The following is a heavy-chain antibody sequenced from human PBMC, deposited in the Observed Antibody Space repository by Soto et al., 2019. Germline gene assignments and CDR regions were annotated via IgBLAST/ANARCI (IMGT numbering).Heavy chain of an antibody. V-gene: IGHV5-51*01. Sequence: GESLKISCKGSGYSFTSYWIGWVRQMPGKGLEWMGIIYPGDSDTRYSPSFQGQVTISADKSISTAYLQWSSLKASDTAMYYCARQAGAVAGTMLDAFDIWGQGTLVTVSS. CDR2: IYPGDSDT. CDR1: GYSFTSYW. CDR3: ARQAGAVAGTMLDAFDI. J-gene: IGHJ3*02. D-gene: IGHD6-19*01.